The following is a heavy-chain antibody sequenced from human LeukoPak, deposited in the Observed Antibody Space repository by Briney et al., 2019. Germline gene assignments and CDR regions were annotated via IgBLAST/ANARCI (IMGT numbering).Heavy chain of an antibody. J-gene: IGHJ4*02. V-gene: IGHV3-74*01. D-gene: IGHD3-16*02. CDR2: INSDGSST. Sequence: GGSLRLSCAASGFTFSSYWMHWVRQAPGKGLVWVSRINSDGSSTSYADSVKGRFTISRDNAKNTLYLQMNSLRAEDTAVYYCAKASIWGSYRFAYWGQGTLVTVSS. CDR1: GFTFSSYW. CDR3: AKASIWGSYRFAY.